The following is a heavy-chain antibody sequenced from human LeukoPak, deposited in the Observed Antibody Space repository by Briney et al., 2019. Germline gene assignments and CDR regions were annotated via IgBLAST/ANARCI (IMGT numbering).Heavy chain of an antibody. CDR1: GGSISSYY. CDR3: ATALGQWPNFDY. V-gene: IGHV4-38-2*02. D-gene: IGHD6-19*01. J-gene: IGHJ4*02. Sequence: SETLSLTCTVSGGSISSYYWGWIRQPPGKGLEWIGSIYHRGSTFYNPSLKSRVTISVDTSKNQFSLKLSSVTAADTAMYYCATALGQWPNFDYWGQGTLVTVSS. CDR2: IYHRGST.